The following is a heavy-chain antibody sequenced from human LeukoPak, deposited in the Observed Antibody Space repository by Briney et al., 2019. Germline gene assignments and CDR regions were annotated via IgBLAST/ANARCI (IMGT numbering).Heavy chain of an antibody. D-gene: IGHD2-15*01. V-gene: IGHV5-51*01. Sequence: GESLKISCKGSGYNFAQYRIGWVRQMPGKGLEWMGIVYLGDSDTRYSPSFQGQVSISADRSISTAYLQWGSLKASDTAIYYCARRGFYSGGSCFSAPFDFWGQGTLLTVSS. J-gene: IGHJ4*02. CDR3: ARRGFYSGGSCFSAPFDF. CDR1: GYNFAQYR. CDR2: VYLGDSDT.